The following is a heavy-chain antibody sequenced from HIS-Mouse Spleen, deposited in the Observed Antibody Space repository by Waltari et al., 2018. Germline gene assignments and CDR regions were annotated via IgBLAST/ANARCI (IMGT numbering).Heavy chain of an antibody. J-gene: IGHJ4*02. V-gene: IGHV3-30*18. CDR3: AKDRGSQFDY. CDR1: GSTFSSYG. CDR2: ISYDGSNK. Sequence: QVHLVESGGGVVQPGRSLRLSRAASGSTFSSYGMHWVRQAPGKGLEWVAVISYDGSNKYYADSVKGRFTISRDNSKNTLYLQMNSLRAEDTAVYYCAKDRGSQFDYWGQGTLVTVSS. D-gene: IGHD1-26*01.